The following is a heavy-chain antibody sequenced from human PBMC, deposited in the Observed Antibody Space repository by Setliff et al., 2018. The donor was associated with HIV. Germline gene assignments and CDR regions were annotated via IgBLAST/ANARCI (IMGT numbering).Heavy chain of an antibody. CDR2: MNPNSGST. CDR1: GHHFTSYD. Sequence: ASVKVSCKASGHHFTSYDINWVRQATGQGLEWSGWMNPNSGSTSYAQKFQGRVTMTRDTSTSTVYMELSSLRSEDTAIYYCARSGREANLYGLYGVHYFDYWGQGTLVTVSS. V-gene: IGHV1-8*02. J-gene: IGHJ4*02. D-gene: IGHD4-17*01. CDR3: ARSGREANLYGLYGVHYFDY.